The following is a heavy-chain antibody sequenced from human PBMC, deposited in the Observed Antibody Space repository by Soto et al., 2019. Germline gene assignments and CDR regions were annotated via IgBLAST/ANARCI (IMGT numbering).Heavy chain of an antibody. CDR2: INPSGGST. CDR3: ARYTYCSSTSCNYSFDY. CDR1: GYTFTSYY. V-gene: IGHV1-46*03. D-gene: IGHD2-2*01. Sequence: ASVKVSCKASGYTFTSYYMHWVRQAPGQELEWMGIINPSGGSTSYAQKFQGRVTMTRETSTRTVYIELSSLRSEDTAVYYCARYTYCSSTSCNYSFDYWGQGSLVTVSS. J-gene: IGHJ4*02.